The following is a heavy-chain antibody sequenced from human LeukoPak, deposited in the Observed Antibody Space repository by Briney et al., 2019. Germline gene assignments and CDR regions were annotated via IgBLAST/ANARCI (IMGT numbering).Heavy chain of an antibody. CDR3: ARDWPLDSYDAFDI. J-gene: IGHJ3*02. CDR2: ISSSSSYI. Sequence: GGSLRLSCAASGFTFSSYSMNWVRQAPGKGLEWVSSISSSSSYIYYADSVKGRFTISRDNAKNSLYLQMNSLRAEDTAVYYCARDWPLDSYDAFDIWGQGTMVTVSS. CDR1: GFTFSSYS. V-gene: IGHV3-21*01.